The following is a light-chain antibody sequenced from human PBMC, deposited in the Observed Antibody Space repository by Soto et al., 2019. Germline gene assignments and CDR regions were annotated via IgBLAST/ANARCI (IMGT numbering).Light chain of an antibody. Sequence: DIQMTQSPSSLSASVGDRVTITCRATQSVSGWLAWYQQKPGQAPKLLIYDASALPRGVPSRFSGSGSGTDFTLTISSLQPEDFAVYYCQHYGNSPPTFGRGTKVDIK. CDR1: QSVSGW. J-gene: IGKJ1*01. CDR2: DAS. V-gene: IGKV1-5*01. CDR3: QHYGNSPPT.